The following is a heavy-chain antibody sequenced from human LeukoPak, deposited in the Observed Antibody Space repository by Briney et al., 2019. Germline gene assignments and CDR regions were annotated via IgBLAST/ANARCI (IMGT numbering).Heavy chain of an antibody. CDR3: ARDRGSLWQQWLCLDY. CDR2: INPSGGST. D-gene: IGHD6-19*01. CDR1: GYTFTSYY. V-gene: IGHV1-46*01. J-gene: IGHJ4*02. Sequence: ASVKVSCKASGYTFTSYYMHWVRQAPGQGLEWMGIINPSGGSTSYTQKLQGRVTMTTDTSTSTAYMELRSLRSDDTAVYYCARDRGSLWQQWLCLDYWGQGTLVTVSS.